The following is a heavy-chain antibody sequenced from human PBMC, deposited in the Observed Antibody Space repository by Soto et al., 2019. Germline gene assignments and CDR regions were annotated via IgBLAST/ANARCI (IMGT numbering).Heavy chain of an antibody. CDR3: ASWLEREHAYDI. V-gene: IGHV3-66*01. CDR2: LYDVDGT. J-gene: IGHJ3*02. Sequence: DVQLVASGGGLIQPGGSLRLSCAALGLTFRGKKYKRWVRQAPGRGLGGVSALYDVDGTNYADSEKGRFTISRDNSNNIIYLQMNSLGPDDTAVYYCASWLEREHAYDIWGLGTMVTVSS. CDR1: GLTFRGKKY. D-gene: IGHD1-1*01.